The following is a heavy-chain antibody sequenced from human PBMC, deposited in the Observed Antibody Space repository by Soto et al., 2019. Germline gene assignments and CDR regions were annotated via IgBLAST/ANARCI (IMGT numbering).Heavy chain of an antibody. J-gene: IGHJ3*02. CDR2: ISSNGGST. V-gene: IGHV3-64D*06. CDR3: XKGEVSRQLWFHDAFDI. CDR1: GFTFSSYA. D-gene: IGHD5-18*01. Sequence: PGGSLRLSCSASGFTFSSYAMHWVRQAPGKGLEYVSAISSNGGSTYYADSVKGRFTISRDNSKNTLYLQMSSLRAEDTAVYYCXKGEVSRQLWFHDAFDIWGQGTMVTVSS.